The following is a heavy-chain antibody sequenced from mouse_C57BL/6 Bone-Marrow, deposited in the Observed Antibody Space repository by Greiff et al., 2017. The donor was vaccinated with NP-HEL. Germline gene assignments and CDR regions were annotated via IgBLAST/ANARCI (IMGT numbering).Heavy chain of an antibody. CDR2: IDPEDGDT. V-gene: IGHV14-1*01. J-gene: IGHJ2*01. D-gene: IGHD1-1*01. CDR1: GFNIKDYY. CDR3: TSYYYGSRGGFDY. Sequence: VQLQQSGAELVRPGASVKLSCTASGFNIKDYYMHWVKQRPEQGLEWIGRIDPEDGDTEYAPKFQGKATMTADTSSNTAYLQLSSLTSEDTAVYYCTSYYYGSRGGFDYWGQGTTLTVSS.